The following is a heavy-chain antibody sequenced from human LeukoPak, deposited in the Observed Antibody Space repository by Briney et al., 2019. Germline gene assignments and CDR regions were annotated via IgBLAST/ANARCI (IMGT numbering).Heavy chain of an antibody. CDR1: CGPLSSGGFF. Sequence: PSPTPSPPRPFSCGPLSSGGFFWGLIRPPPRKGPEWVGYIYYSGSTYYNPSLKSRVTISVDTSKNQFSLKLSSVTAADTAVYYCARLLWLRKGHFDYWGQGTLVTVSS. J-gene: IGHJ4*02. CDR3: ARLLWLRKGHFDY. D-gene: IGHD5-12*01. V-gene: IGHV4-31*03. CDR2: IYYSGST.